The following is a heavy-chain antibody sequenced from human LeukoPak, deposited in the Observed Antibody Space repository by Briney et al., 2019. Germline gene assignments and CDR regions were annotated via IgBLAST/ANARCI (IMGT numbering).Heavy chain of an antibody. D-gene: IGHD2-2*01. Sequence: GGSLRLSCAASGFTFSNAWMSWVRQAPGKGLEWVGRIKSKTGGGTTDYAAPVKGRFTISRDDSKNTLYLEMNSLKTEDTAVYYCTTEDQLLNWGQGTLVTVSS. V-gene: IGHV3-15*01. CDR3: TTEDQLLN. CDR2: IKSKTGGGTT. CDR1: GFTFSNAW. J-gene: IGHJ4*02.